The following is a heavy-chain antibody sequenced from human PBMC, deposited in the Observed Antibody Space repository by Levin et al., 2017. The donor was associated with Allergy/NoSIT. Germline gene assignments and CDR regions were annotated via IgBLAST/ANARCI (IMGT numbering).Heavy chain of an antibody. J-gene: IGHJ3*02. CDR1: GFTFSSYG. D-gene: IGHD3-10*01. CDR3: AQGLLWFGGHPYAFDI. V-gene: IGHV3-33*01. Sequence: AGGSLRLSCAASGFTFSSYGMHWVRQAPGKGLEWVAVIWYDGSNKYYADSVKGRFTISRDNSKNTLYLQMNSLRAEDTAVYYCAQGLLWFGGHPYAFDIWGQGTMVTVSS. CDR2: IWYDGSNK.